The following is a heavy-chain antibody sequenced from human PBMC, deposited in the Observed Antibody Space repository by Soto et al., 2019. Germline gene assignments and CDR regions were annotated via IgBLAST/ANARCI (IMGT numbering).Heavy chain of an antibody. V-gene: IGHV3-11*01. CDR1: GFTFSDNY. CDR2: ISSSGTTI. J-gene: IGHJ5*01. D-gene: IGHD3-22*01. CDR3: ARGHDRRVVVRTFDF. Sequence: GGSLRLSCAASGFTFSDNYMSWIRRAPGKGLEWVSYISSSGTTIYYGDSVKGRFTISRDNAKNSLYLQMNSLRAEDTAIYYCARGHDRRVVVRTFDFWGQGXPVTVYS.